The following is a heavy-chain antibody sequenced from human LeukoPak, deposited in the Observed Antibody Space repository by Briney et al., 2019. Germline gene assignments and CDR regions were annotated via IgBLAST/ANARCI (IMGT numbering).Heavy chain of an antibody. D-gene: IGHD3-10*01. Sequence: ASVKVSCKASGYTFTSYDINWVRQATGQGLEWMGWINPNSGGTNYAQKFQGRVTMTRDTSISTAYMELSRLRSDDTAVYYCAREGRGFGESQYEYYFDYWGQGTLVTVSS. CDR1: GYTFTSYD. CDR2: INPNSGGT. CDR3: AREGRGFGESQYEYYFDY. V-gene: IGHV1-2*02. J-gene: IGHJ4*02.